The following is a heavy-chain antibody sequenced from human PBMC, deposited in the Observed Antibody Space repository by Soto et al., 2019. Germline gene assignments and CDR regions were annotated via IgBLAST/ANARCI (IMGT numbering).Heavy chain of an antibody. D-gene: IGHD2-15*01. J-gene: IGHJ3*02. CDR3: ARVVVGAHDAFDI. Sequence: LSLTCAASGFTFSSYWMHWVRQAPGKGLVWVSRINSDGSSTSYADSVKGRFTISRDNAKNTLYLQMNSLRAEDTAVYYCARVVVGAHDAFDIWGQGTMVTVS. V-gene: IGHV3-74*01. CDR1: GFTFSSYW. CDR2: INSDGSST.